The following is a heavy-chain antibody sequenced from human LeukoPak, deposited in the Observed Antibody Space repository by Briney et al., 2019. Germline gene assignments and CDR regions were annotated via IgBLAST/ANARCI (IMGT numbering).Heavy chain of an antibody. V-gene: IGHV3-11*04. D-gene: IGHD6-13*01. CDR2: ISSGGRTI. CDR3: ARDHLSRAATAISLVD. J-gene: IGHJ4*02. Sequence: GGSLRLSCVTSGFIFSDYYMSWIRQAPGKGLEWVSYISSGGRTIYYADSVKGRFTVSRDNAKNSLYLQMNSLRAEDTAVYYCARDHLSRAATAISLVDWGQGTLVTVSS. CDR1: GFIFSDYY.